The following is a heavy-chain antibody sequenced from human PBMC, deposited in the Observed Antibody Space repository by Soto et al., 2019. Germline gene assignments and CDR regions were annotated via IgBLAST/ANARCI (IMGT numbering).Heavy chain of an antibody. V-gene: IGHV4-34*01. D-gene: IGHD5-12*01. CDR3: ARGRSGYDAGWFDP. J-gene: IGHJ5*02. Sequence: SETLSLTCAVYGGSFSGYYWSWIRQPPGKGLEWIGEINHSGSTNYNPSLKSRVTISVDTSKNQFSLKLSSVTAADTAVYYCARGRSGYDAGWFDPWGQGTLVTV. CDR2: INHSGST. CDR1: GGSFSGYY.